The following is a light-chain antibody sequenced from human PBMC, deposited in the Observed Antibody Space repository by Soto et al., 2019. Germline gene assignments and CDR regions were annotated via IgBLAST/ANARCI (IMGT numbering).Light chain of an antibody. CDR3: SSYTSSSTHYV. CDR1: SSDVGGYNY. CDR2: DVS. Sequence: QTALTKPASVSGSQGQSITISCTGTSSDVGGYNYVSWYQQHPGKAPKLMIYDVSNRPSGVSNRFSGSKSGNTASLTVSGLQAEDEADYYCSSYTSSSTHYVFGTGTKVTVL. J-gene: IGLJ1*01. V-gene: IGLV2-14*01.